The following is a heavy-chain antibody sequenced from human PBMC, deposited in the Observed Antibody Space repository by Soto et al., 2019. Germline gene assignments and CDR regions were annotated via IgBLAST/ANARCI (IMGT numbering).Heavy chain of an antibody. V-gene: IGHV1-46*01. J-gene: IGHJ4*02. CDR3: GRVGQVLAETFDS. Sequence: QVQLVQSGPEVKKPGAPVKIASKASGYPFTSQYIHWVRHAPGQGFQWMGIINPRDGNTTYAQTFQGTITMTRDPSTSTLYLELTSLTSDDTAVYYCGRVGQVLAETFDSWGQGTLITVSS. CDR2: INPRDGNT. D-gene: IGHD3-3*01. CDR1: GYPFTSQY.